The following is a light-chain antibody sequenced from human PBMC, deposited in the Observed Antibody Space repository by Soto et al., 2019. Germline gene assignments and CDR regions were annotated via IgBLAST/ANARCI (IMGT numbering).Light chain of an antibody. V-gene: IGLV2-14*02. CDR3: ATWDDSLNGLV. CDR1: SSDIGSYNL. J-gene: IGLJ3*02. Sequence: QSALTQPASVSGSPEQSITISCTGTSSDIGSYNLVSWYQQHPGKAPKVMIYEATKRPSGVPDRFSGSKSGTSASLAISGLQSEDEADYHCATWDDSLNGLVFGGGTKLTVL. CDR2: EAT.